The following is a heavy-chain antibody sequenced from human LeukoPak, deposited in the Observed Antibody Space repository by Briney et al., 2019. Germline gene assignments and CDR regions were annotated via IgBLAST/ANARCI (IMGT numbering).Heavy chain of an antibody. CDR2: IKQDGSEK. D-gene: IGHD3-9*01. J-gene: IGHJ5*02. CDR1: GFTFSSYW. Sequence: GGSLRLSCAASGFTFSSYWMSWVRQAPGKGLEWVANIKQDGSEKYYVDSVKGRFTISRDNAKNSLYLQMNSLRAEDTALYYCAKAVGYDILTGSNWFDPWGQGTLVTVSS. CDR3: AKAVGYDILTGSNWFDP. V-gene: IGHV3-7*03.